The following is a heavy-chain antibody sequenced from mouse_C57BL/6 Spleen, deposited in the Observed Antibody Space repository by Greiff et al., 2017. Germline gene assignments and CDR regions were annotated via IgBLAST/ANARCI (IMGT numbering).Heavy chain of an antibody. V-gene: IGHV2-2*01. D-gene: IGHD2-4*01. Sequence: QVQLQQSGPGLVQPSQSLSITCTVSGFSLTSYGVHWVRQSPGKGLEWLGVIWSGGSTDYNAAFISRLSISKDNSKSQVFFKMNSLQADDTAIYYCAREGDYDYRYWYFDVWGTGTTVTVSS. J-gene: IGHJ1*03. CDR2: IWSGGST. CDR1: GFSLTSYG. CDR3: AREGDYDYRYWYFDV.